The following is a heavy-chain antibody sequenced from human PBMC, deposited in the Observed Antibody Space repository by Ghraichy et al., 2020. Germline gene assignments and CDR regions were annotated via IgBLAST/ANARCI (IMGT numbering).Heavy chain of an antibody. CDR1: GLTFSNAW. CDR3: TRLPGIASPSNP. Sequence: GGSLRLSCAASGLTFSNAWMTWVRQAPGKGLEWVGRIKTKTDGGTTDYAAPVKGRFTISRDDSKNTLYLQMNSLKNEDTAVYYCTRLPGIASPSNPWGQGTLVTVSS. V-gene: IGHV3-15*01. D-gene: IGHD6-13*01. CDR2: IKTKTDGGTT. J-gene: IGHJ5*02.